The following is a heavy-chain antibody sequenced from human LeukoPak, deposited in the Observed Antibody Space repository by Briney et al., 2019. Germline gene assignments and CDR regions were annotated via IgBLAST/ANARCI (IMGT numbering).Heavy chain of an antibody. V-gene: IGHV3-30*03. J-gene: IGHJ4*02. CDR3: ARGGIRPNSRGTYTPFDY. CDR2: ISYDGSNK. D-gene: IGHD1-26*01. CDR1: GFTFSSYG. Sequence: GRSLRLSCAASGFTFSSYGMHWVRQAPGKGLEWVAVISYDGSNKYYADSVKGRFTISRDNSKDTLYLQMNSLRAEDTAVYYCARGGIRPNSRGTYTPFDYWGQGTLVTVSS.